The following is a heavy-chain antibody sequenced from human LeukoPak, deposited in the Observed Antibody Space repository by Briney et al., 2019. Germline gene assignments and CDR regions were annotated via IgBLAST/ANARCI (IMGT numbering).Heavy chain of an antibody. D-gene: IGHD3-10*01. V-gene: IGHV4-38-2*01. CDR2: IYQSGST. CDR1: GYSISSGYY. J-gene: IGHJ5*02. Sequence: SETLSLTCAVSGYSISSGYYWGWIRQPPGKGLEWIGTIYQSGSTYYNPSLKSRVTISVDTSKNQFSLKLSSVTAADTAVYYCARSQLHYYDSRCPPIPNWFDPWGQGTLVTVSS. CDR3: ARSQLHYYDSRCPPIPNWFDP.